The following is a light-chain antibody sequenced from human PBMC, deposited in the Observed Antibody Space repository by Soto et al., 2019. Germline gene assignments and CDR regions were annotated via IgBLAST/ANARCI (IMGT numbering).Light chain of an antibody. Sequence: QSVLTQPPSVSGAPGQRVTISCTGSSSNIGAGYDVHWYQQLPGTAPKLLIYGNNNRPSGVPDRFSGSKSGTSASLAITGLQAEDGADYYCQSYDSSLSDSIFGGGTKLTVL. J-gene: IGLJ2*01. V-gene: IGLV1-40*01. CDR1: SSNIGAGYD. CDR3: QSYDSSLSDSI. CDR2: GNN.